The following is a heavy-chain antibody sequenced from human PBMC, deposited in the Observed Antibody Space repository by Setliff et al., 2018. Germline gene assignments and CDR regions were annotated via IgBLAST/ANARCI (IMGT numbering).Heavy chain of an antibody. D-gene: IGHD1-1*01. Sequence: PSETLSLTCTVSGDSISSSRYYWAWIRQPPGKGLEWIGNIYYSGTTYSNPSLKSRVTMSVDTSKNQFSLRLNSVTASDTAVYYCATTGTYRYFDYWGQGTLGTVSS. V-gene: IGHV4-39*01. CDR2: IYYSGTT. CDR3: ATTGTYRYFDY. J-gene: IGHJ4*02. CDR1: GDSISSSRYY.